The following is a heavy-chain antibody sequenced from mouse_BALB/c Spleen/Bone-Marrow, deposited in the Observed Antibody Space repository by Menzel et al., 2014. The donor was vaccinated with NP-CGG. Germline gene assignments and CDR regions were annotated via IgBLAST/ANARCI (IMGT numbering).Heavy chain of an antibody. V-gene: IGHV1-80*01. J-gene: IGHJ2*01. CDR2: IYPGDGDT. CDR1: GYAISSYW. Sequence: VQLQQSGAELVRPGSSVKISCKASGYAISSYWMNWVKQRPGQGLEWIGQIYPGDGDTNYNGKFKGKATLTADKSSSTAYMQISSLTSEDSAVYFCARGRGWYLDYCSQGTTPTVST. CDR3: ARGRGWYLDY. D-gene: IGHD2-3*01.